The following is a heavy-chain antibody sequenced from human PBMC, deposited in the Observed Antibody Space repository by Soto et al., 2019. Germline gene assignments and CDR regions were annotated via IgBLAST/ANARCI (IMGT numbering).Heavy chain of an antibody. Sequence: VQLVESGGGLVQPGGSLRLSCAASGFTFSSYGMTWVRQAPGKGLEWVSFSSATGAGTYYADYVKDGFTISRDNTKNTLNLTTTPLRTEDTLSYYCASVHRAARNYGSYFDFWGQGALVIVSS. D-gene: IGHD3-10*01. V-gene: IGHV3-23*04. J-gene: IGHJ5*01. CDR2: SSATGAGT. CDR3: ASVHRAARNYGSYFDF. CDR1: GFTFSSYG.